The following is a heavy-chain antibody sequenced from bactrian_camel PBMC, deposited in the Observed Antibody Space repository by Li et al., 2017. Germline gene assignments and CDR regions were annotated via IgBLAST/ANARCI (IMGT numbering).Heavy chain of an antibody. CDR1: GFTFDTSW. CDR2: INTGGGTT. V-gene: IGHV3S1*01. J-gene: IGHJ6*01. CDR3: AADSYVYGTYGS. D-gene: IGHD3*01. Sequence: HVQLVESGGGLVQPGGSLRLSCAASGFTFDTSWMYWVRQAPGKGLEWVSSINTGGGTTYYADSVKGRFTISRDNAKNTVYLQMNSLKPEDTAIYYCAADSYVYGTYGSFGQGTQVTVS.